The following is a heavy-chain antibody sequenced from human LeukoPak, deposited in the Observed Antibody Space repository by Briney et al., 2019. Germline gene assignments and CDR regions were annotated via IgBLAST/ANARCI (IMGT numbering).Heavy chain of an antibody. Sequence: GGPLRLSCAASGFTFSGYWMSSVRQAPGKGLEWVANIKQDGSEKYYVASVKGRFTISRDNAKNSLYLQMNSLRAEDTAVYYCARLGSGWADAFDIWGQGTMVTVSS. V-gene: IGHV3-7*01. CDR2: IKQDGSEK. J-gene: IGHJ3*02. CDR1: GFTFSGYW. CDR3: ARLGSGWADAFDI. D-gene: IGHD6-19*01.